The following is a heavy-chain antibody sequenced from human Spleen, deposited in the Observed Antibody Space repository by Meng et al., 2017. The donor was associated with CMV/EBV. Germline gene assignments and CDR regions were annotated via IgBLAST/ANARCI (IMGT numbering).Heavy chain of an antibody. CDR2: INSDGSST. J-gene: IGHJ6*02. D-gene: IGHD1-7*01. CDR3: ARVLELPPYYYGMDV. CDR1: GFTFSSYA. Sequence: GESLKISCAASGFTFSSYAMSWVRQAPGKGLVWVSRINSDGSSTSYADSVKGRFTISRDNAKNTLYLQMNSLRAEDTAVYYCARVLELPPYYYGMDVWGQGTTVTVSS. V-gene: IGHV3-74*01.